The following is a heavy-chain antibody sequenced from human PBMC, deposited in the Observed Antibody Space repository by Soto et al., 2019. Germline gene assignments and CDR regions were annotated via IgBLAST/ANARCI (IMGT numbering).Heavy chain of an antibody. CDR2: INAGNGNT. CDR1: GYNFTSSA. D-gene: IGHD6-19*01. J-gene: IGHJ4*02. Sequence: GASVKGSCTASGYNFTSSAMHWGGQAPGQRLEWMGWINAGNGNTKYSQKFQGRVTITRDTSASTAYMELSSLRSEDTAVYFCARAVAVPADFDYWGQGTLVTVSS. CDR3: ARAVAVPADFDY. V-gene: IGHV1-3*01.